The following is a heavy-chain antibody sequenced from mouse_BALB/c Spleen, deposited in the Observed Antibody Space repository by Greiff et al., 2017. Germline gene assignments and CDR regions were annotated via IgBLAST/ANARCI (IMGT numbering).Heavy chain of an antibody. CDR2: IWSGGST. D-gene: IGHD2-4*01. Sequence: QVQLQQSGPGLVQPSQSLSITCTVSGFSLTSYGVHWVRQSPGKGLEWLGVIWSGGSTDYNAAFISRLSISKDNSKSQVFFKMNSLQANDTAIYYCARYEYDRYYAMDYWGQGTSVTVSS. J-gene: IGHJ4*01. CDR1: GFSLTSYG. CDR3: ARYEYDRYYAMDY. V-gene: IGHV2-2*02.